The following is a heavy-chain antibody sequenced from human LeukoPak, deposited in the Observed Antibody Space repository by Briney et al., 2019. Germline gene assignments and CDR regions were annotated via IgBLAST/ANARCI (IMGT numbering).Heavy chain of an antibody. J-gene: IGHJ6*03. CDR1: GFTFSSYA. D-gene: IGHD1-26*01. Sequence: GGSLRLSCAASGFTFSSYAMSWVRQAPGKGLEWASLIHSGDRTYYADSVKGRFTISRDNSKNTLYLQMNSLRAEDTAVYYCAREFDGGSYYYYYYYMDVWGKGTTVTVSS. CDR2: IHSGDRT. V-gene: IGHV3-66*01. CDR3: AREFDGGSYYYYYYYMDV.